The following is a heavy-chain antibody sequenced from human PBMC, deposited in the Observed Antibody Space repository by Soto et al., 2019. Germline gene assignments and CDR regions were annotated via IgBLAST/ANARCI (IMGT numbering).Heavy chain of an antibody. J-gene: IGHJ6*02. D-gene: IGHD6-6*01. CDR1: GYSFSSYA. CDR3: ARGRSVAATGTGHGLYGMDV. V-gene: IGHV1-3*01. Sequence: ASVKVSCKTSGYSFSSYAFHWVRQAPGQRLEWLGRINGGNGKTKYSQKFQGRVTIARDASARTSYMELNSLTSEDTAVYYCARGRSVAATGTGHGLYGMDVWGQGTTVTVSS. CDR2: INGGNGKT.